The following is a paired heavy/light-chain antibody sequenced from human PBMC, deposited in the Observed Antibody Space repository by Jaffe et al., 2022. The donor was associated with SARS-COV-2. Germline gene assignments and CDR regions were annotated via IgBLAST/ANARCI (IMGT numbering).Heavy chain of an antibody. CDR2: SRNKRNSYTT. CDR3: VRSAYDGTLPFDC. CDR1: GFIFSDHY. Sequence: EVQLVESGGGLVQPGGSLRLSCAASGFIFSDHYMEWVRLAPGKGLEWVGRSRNKRNSYTTEYAASVKGRFTISRDVSKNSLYLQMNSLKTEDTAVYYCVRSAYDGTLPFDCWGQGNLVTVSS. V-gene: IGHV3-72*01. J-gene: IGHJ4*02. D-gene: IGHD5-12*01.
Light chain of an antibody. CDR2: TAS. Sequence: DIQMTQSPSSLSASLGDRVTITCRASQGISNDLAWFQQKPGKAPKSLIYTASTLQSGVPSKFSGSGSGTDFTLTISSLQPEDFATYYCLQYKSYPLTFGGGTKVQIK. V-gene: IGKV1-16*02. J-gene: IGKJ4*01. CDR3: LQYKSYPLT. CDR1: QGISND.